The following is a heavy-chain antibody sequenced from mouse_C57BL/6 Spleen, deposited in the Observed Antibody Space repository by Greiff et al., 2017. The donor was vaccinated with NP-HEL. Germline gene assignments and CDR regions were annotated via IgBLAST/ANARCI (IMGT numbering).Heavy chain of an antibody. J-gene: IGHJ1*03. CDR3: TRSLLGRWYFDV. CDR2: IDPETGGT. Sequence: QVQLQQSGAELVRPGASVTLSCKASGYTFTDYEMHWVKQTPVHGLEWIGSIDPETGGTAYNQKFKGKAILTADKSSSTAYMELRSLTSEDSAVDYCTRSLLGRWYFDVWGTGTTVTVSS. D-gene: IGHD4-1*01. CDR1: GYTFTDYE. V-gene: IGHV1-15*01.